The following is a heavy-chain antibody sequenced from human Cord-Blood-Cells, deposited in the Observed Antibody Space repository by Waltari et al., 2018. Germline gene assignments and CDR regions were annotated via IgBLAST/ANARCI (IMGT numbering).Heavy chain of an antibody. CDR1: GYTFTSYA. Sequence: QVQLVQSGAEVKKPGASVKVSCKASGYTFTSYAMHWVRQAPGQRLEWMGWINAGNGNTKYSQKFQGRVTITRDTSASTAYMELSSLRSEDTAVYYCARDGFGHGYWYFDLWGRGTLVTVSS. CDR3: ARDGFGHGYWYFDL. CDR2: INAGNGNT. D-gene: IGHD5-18*01. J-gene: IGHJ2*01. V-gene: IGHV1-3*01.